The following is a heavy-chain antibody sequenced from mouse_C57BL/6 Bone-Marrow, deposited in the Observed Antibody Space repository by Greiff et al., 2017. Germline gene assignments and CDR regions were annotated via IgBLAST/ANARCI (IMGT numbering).Heavy chain of an antibody. J-gene: IGHJ2*01. CDR2: FHPYNDDT. Sequence: VMLVESGAELVKPGASVKMSCMASGYTFTTYPIEWMKQNHGKSLEWIGNFHPYNDDTKYNEKFKGKATLTVEKSSNTVYSELSRLTSDDSAVYYCARSSTFFYYFDYWGQGTTLTVSS. CDR3: ARSSTFFYYFDY. CDR1: GYTFTTYP. V-gene: IGHV1-47*01. D-gene: IGHD5-1*01.